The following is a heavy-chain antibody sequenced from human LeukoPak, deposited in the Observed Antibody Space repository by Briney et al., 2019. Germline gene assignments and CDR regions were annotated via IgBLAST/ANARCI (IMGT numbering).Heavy chain of an antibody. CDR2: ISSSSYM. J-gene: IGHJ4*02. CDR1: GFTLSSYS. Sequence: PGGSLRLSCAASGFTLSSYSMNWVRQAPGKGLEWVSSISSSSYMYYADSVKGRFTISRDNAKNSLYLQMNSLRAEVTAVYYCASCSGGSCYLRRYFDYWGQGTLVTVSS. D-gene: IGHD2-15*01. V-gene: IGHV3-21*01. CDR3: ASCSGGSCYLRRYFDY.